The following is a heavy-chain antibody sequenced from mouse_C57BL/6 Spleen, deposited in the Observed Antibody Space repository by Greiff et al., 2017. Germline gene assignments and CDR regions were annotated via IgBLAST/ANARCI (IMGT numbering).Heavy chain of an antibody. Sequence: EVQLQQSGAELVRPGASVKLSCTASGFNIKDYYMHWVKQRPEQGLEWIGRIDPEAGDTEYAPKFQGKATMTADTSSNTAYLQLSSLTSEDTAVYYCTTVYYYGSSSWDYWGQGTTRTVSS. J-gene: IGHJ2*01. CDR1: GFNIKDYY. CDR2: IDPEAGDT. CDR3: TTVYYYGSSSWDY. D-gene: IGHD1-1*01. V-gene: IGHV14-1*01.